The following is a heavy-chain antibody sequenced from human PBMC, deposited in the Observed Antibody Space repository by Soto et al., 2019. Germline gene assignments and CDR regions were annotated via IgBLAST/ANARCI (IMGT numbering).Heavy chain of an antibody. CDR2: INPSGGST. J-gene: IGHJ4*02. CDR3: ARHGSGSYLTAY. D-gene: IGHD1-26*01. Sequence: ASVKVSCKASGYTFASYYMHWVRQAPGQGLEWMGIINPSGGSTSYAQKFQGRVTMTRDTSTSTVYMELSSLRSEDTAMYYCARHGSGSYLTAYWGQGTLVTVSS. V-gene: IGHV1-46*01. CDR1: GYTFASYY.